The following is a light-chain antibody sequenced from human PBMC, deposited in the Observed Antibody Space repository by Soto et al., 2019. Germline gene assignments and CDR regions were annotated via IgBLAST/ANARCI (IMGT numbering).Light chain of an antibody. CDR3: QQYNNLLGT. CDR2: GAS. J-gene: IGKJ2*01. V-gene: IGKV3-15*01. CDR1: QSVTSN. Sequence: EIVMTQSPATLSVSPGERVTLSCRASQSVTSNLAWYQQKPGQAPRLLIYGASTRATGTPARFSGSGSGTEFTLTISTLQSEDFAVSYCQQYNNLLGTFGQGTKVDIK.